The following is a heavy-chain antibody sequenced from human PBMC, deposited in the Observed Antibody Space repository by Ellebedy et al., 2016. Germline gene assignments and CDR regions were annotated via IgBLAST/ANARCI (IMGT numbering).Heavy chain of an antibody. J-gene: IGHJ5*02. CDR2: ISYDGSNK. D-gene: IGHD5-12*01. CDR1: GFTVSSYD. V-gene: IGHV3-33*05. CDR3: ARVNVHIAATNEGS. Sequence: GGSLRLXXAASGFTVSSYDMHWVRQAPGKGLEWVAVISYDGSNKYYADSVKGRFTISRDNSKNTLYLQMNSLRAEDTAVYYCARVNVHIAATNEGSWGQGTLVTVSS.